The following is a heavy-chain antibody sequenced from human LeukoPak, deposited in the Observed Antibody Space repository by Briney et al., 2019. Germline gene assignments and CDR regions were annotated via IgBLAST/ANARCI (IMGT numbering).Heavy chain of an antibody. CDR3: ARGSADCSGGSCYNGGFFDY. CDR1: GYTFTSYD. D-gene: IGHD2-15*01. J-gene: IGHJ4*02. CDR2: MNPNSGNT. V-gene: IGHV1-8*03. Sequence: ASVKVSCKASGYTFTSYDINWVRQATGQGLEWMGWMNPNSGNTGYAQKFQGRVTITRNTSISTAYTELSSLRSEDTAVYYCARGSADCSGGSCYNGGFFDYWGQGTLVTVSS.